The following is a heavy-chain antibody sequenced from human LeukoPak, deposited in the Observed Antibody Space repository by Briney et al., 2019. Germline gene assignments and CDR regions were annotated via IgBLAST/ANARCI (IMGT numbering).Heavy chain of an antibody. D-gene: IGHD1-1*01. J-gene: IGHJ1*01. CDR1: GASISSEGYY. CDR3: AANGRGTTGNFQR. V-gene: IGHV4-31*03. CDR2: IYYSGST. Sequence: PSQTLSLTCTVSGASISSEGYYWSWIRQDRGKGLEWIGYIYYSGSTYYNPSLKSRVTISLDTSKNQFSLKLSSVTAADTAVYYCAANGRGTTGNFQRWGQGTLVTVSS.